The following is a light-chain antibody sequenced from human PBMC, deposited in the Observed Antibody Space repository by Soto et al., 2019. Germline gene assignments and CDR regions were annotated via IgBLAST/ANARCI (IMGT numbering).Light chain of an antibody. V-gene: IGKV1-39*01. CDR3: QQSYSTPYT. CDR2: AAS. Sequence: DIQMTQSPSSLSASVGDRVTITCRASQSIATYLNWYQQKPGKAPKLLIYAASSLQSGVPSRFGGSGSGTDFTFTISSLQPEDFATYYCQQSYSTPYTFGHGTKLEIK. J-gene: IGKJ2*01. CDR1: QSIATY.